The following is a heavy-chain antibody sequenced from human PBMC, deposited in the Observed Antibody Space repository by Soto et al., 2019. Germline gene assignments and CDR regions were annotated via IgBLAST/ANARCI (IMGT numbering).Heavy chain of an antibody. CDR1: GFTFSSYA. V-gene: IGHV3-23*01. Sequence: GSLRLSCAASGFTFSSYAMSWVRQAPGKGLEWVSGIRDSASSTYYADSVKGRFTISRDNSKNTLYLQMNSLRAEDTAVYYCAKDLCSSGICYTAGSYYYYSGIDVWGQGTTVTVSS. D-gene: IGHD2-8*01. CDR2: IRDSASST. CDR3: AKDLCSSGICYTAGSYYYYSGIDV. J-gene: IGHJ6*02.